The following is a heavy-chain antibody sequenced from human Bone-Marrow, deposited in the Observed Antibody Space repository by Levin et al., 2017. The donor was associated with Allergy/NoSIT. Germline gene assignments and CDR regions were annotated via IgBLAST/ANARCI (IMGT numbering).Heavy chain of an antibody. CDR3: AKDISSSWSTGDLDY. V-gene: IGHV3-23*01. D-gene: IGHD6-6*01. J-gene: IGHJ4*02. CDR1: GFTFSSYA. CDR2: IRGSGVGT. Sequence: GGSLRLSCAASGFTFSSYAISWVRXXXGKGLEWVSGIRGSGVGTYYADSVKGRFTISRDNSKNTLYLQMKSLRAEDTAVYDCAKDISSSWSTGDLDYWGQGTQVTVSS.